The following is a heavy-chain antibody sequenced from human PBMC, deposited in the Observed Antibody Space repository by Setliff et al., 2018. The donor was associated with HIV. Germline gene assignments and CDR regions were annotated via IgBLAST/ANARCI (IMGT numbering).Heavy chain of an antibody. CDR1: GITFSDYT. CDR3: ARDGSYISRGY. V-gene: IGHV3-30*04. CDR2: ISYDGNKK. D-gene: IGHD5-18*01. J-gene: IGHJ4*02. Sequence: LRLSCAVSGITFSDYTMHWVRQAPGKGLEWVAVISYDGNKKYYADSVKGRFTISRDNAKNMLFLQMNSLRSADTGTYYCARDGSYISRGYWGQGTLVTVSS.